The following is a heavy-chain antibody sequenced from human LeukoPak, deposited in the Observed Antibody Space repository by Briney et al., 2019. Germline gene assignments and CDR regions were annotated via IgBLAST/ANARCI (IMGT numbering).Heavy chain of an antibody. CDR3: ARGGSSGYYYYYYMDV. Sequence: SETLSLTCAVYGGSFSGYYWSWIRQPPGKGLEWIGEINHSGSTNYNPSLKSRVTISVDTSKNQFSLKLSSVTAADTAVYYCARGGSSGYYYYYYMDVWGKGTTVTVSS. CDR2: INHSGST. J-gene: IGHJ6*03. D-gene: IGHD3-22*01. CDR1: GGSFSGYY. V-gene: IGHV4-34*01.